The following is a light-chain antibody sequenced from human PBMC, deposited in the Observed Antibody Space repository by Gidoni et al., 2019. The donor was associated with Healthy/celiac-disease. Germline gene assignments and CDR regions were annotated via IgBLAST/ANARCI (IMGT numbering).Light chain of an antibody. CDR1: QSIISY. J-gene: IGKJ1*01. CDR3: QQSYSTPRT. V-gene: IGKV1-39*01. CDR2: AAS. Sequence: DSQMTQSPSSLSASVGDRVTITCRASQSIISYLNWYQQKPGKAPKLLIYAASSLQLGVPSRFSGSGSGTDFTITISSLQPEDFATYYCQQSYSTPRTFGQXTKVEIK.